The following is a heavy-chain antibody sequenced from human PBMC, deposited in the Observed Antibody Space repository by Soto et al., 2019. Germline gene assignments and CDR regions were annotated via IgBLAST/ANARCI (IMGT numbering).Heavy chain of an antibody. D-gene: IGHD5-18*01. CDR2: IITDFGTT. Sequence: QVQLVQSGPEVKKPGSSVKVSCKASGDTFNSYVITWVRQAPGQGLEWLGGIITDFGTTSYAHNFQDRLTITADEAATTDHMELSSLTSDDTAMYYCTRSYGYTFGGSLDNWGQGTLVTVSS. CDR3: TRSYGYTFGGSLDN. V-gene: IGHV1-69*01. J-gene: IGHJ4*02. CDR1: GDTFNSYV.